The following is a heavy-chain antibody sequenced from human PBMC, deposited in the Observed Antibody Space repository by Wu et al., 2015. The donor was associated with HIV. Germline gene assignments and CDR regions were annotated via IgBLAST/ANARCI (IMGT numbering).Heavy chain of an antibody. D-gene: IGHD3-22*01. Sequence: QVQLVQSGAEVKKPGSSVKVSCKASGGTFSRYAINWVRQAPGQGLEWMGRIIPVLGTANYAQKFQGRVTITTDESTSTAYMELSSLRSEDTAVYYCARGYYDSSGYYPTYYFDYWGQGTLVTVSS. J-gene: IGHJ4*02. V-gene: IGHV1-69*05. CDR1: GGTFSRYA. CDR2: IIPVLGTA. CDR3: ARGYYDSSGYYPTYYFDY.